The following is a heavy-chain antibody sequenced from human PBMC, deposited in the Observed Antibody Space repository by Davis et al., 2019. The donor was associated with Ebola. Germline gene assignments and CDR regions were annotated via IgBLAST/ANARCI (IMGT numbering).Heavy chain of an antibody. CDR3: ARGYNWNDGHYYGMDV. V-gene: IGHV4-30-2*01. D-gene: IGHD1-1*01. J-gene: IGHJ6*02. CDR2: IYQSGST. CDR1: GGSITSGTFS. Sequence: MPSETLSLTCTVSGGSITSGTFSWSWIRQPPGKGLEWIGYIYQSGSTSYNPSFMSRVTISIDRSKNQFSLNLTSVTAADTAVYYCARGYNWNDGHYYGMDVWGQGTTVTVSS.